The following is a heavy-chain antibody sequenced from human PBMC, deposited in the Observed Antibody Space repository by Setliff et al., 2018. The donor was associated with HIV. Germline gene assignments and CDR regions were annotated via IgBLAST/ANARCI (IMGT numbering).Heavy chain of an antibody. CDR3: AKDISGWFSRQGSDY. CDR2: IWYDASQT. J-gene: IGHJ4*02. CDR1: GFTFRDYG. D-gene: IGHD6-13*01. Sequence: LTCAASGFTFRDYGMNWVRQAPGKGLEWVAFIWYDASQTYYEDSVKGRFTISRDNSKNTLYLQINSLRPEDTAVYFCAKDISGWFSRQGSDYWGQGTLVTVSS. V-gene: IGHV3-30*02.